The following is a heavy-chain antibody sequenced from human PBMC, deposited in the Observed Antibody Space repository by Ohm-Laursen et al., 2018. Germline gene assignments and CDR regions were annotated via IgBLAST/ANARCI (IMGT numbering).Heavy chain of an antibody. CDR3: AKDFRTGINWNYGGHFGY. V-gene: IGHV3-30*18. CDR2: ISYDGSNT. CDR1: GFAFNTYG. Sequence: SLRLSCSASGFAFNTYGMHWVRQPPSKGLEGLAIISYDGSNTNYADSVKGRFTISRDNSENTLYLQMNSLGAEDTAVYYCAKDFRTGINWNYGGHFGYWGQGTLVTVSS. D-gene: IGHD1-7*01. J-gene: IGHJ4*02.